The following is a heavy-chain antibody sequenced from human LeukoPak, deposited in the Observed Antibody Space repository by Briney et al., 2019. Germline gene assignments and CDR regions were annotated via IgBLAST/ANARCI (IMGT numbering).Heavy chain of an antibody. CDR1: GFTFSSYW. D-gene: IGHD2-2*01. CDR3: ARSDCSSTSCYAYYYYYGMDV. J-gene: IGHJ6*02. CDR2: IKQDGSEK. Sequence: GGSLRLSCAASGFTFSSYWMSWVRQAPGKGLEWVANIKQDGSEKYYVDSVKGRFTISRDNAKNSLYLQMNSLRAEDTAVYYCARSDCSSTSCYAYYYYYGMDVWGQGTTVIVS. V-gene: IGHV3-7*01.